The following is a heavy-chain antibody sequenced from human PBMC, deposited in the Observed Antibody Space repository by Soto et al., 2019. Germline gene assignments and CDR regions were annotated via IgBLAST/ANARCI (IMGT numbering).Heavy chain of an antibody. V-gene: IGHV4-34*01. CDR2: INHSGST. CDR1: GGSFSGYY. Sequence: SETLSLTCAVYGGSFSGYYWSWIRQPPGKGLEWIGEINHSGSTNYNPSLKSRVTISVDTSKNQFSLKLSSVTAADTAVYYCARAGAVIVVVPAAKRNWFDPWGQGTLVTVSS. J-gene: IGHJ5*02. D-gene: IGHD2-2*01. CDR3: ARAGAVIVVVPAAKRNWFDP.